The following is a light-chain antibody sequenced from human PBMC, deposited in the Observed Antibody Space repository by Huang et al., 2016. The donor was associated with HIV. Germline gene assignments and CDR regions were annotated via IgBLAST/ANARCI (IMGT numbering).Light chain of an antibody. CDR2: YAS. Sequence: EIVLTQSPGTLSLSPGERATLSCRASQSVSISLAWYQHKPGQAPRLLIYYASIRATGISDRFSGSGSGTDFTLTISRLEPEDFAVYFCQQYVVSPLTFGGGAKVEIK. J-gene: IGKJ4*01. CDR1: QSVSIS. CDR3: QQYVVSPLT. V-gene: IGKV3-20*01.